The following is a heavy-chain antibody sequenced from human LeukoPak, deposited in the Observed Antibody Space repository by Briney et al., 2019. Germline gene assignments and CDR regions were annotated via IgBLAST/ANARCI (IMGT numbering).Heavy chain of an antibody. CDR1: GFTFSNYW. V-gene: IGHV3-7*01. D-gene: IGHD6-13*01. CDR3: VSQQVVPH. J-gene: IGHJ4*02. CDR2: IKEDGSQK. Sequence: PGGSLRLSCVVSGFTFSNYWMSWVRQAPGKGLEWVANIKEDGSQKDYVDSVKGRFTISRDSTKNSVYLQMNSLRVEDTAVYYCVSQQVVPHWGQGTRVTVSS.